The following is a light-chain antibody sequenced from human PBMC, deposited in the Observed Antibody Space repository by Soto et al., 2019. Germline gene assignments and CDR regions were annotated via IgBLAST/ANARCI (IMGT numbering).Light chain of an antibody. CDR3: SSYSTSGTPYV. CDR2: EVS. Sequence: QSVLTQPASVSGTPGQSITISCTGTSSDVGGYNYVSWYQQHPGKAPKFIMYEVSNRPSGVSNRFSGSKSGNTAALSISGLQAEDEADYYCSSYSTSGTPYVFGTGTKLTVL. CDR1: SSDVGGYNY. V-gene: IGLV2-14*01. J-gene: IGLJ1*01.